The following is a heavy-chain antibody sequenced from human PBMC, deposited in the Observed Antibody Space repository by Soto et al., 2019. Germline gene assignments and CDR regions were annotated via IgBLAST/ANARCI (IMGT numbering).Heavy chain of an antibody. J-gene: IGHJ5*02. Sequence: SENLSLTCTVSGGSISSGGYYWSWIRQHPGKGLEWIGYIYYSGSTYYNPSLKSRVTISVDTSKNQFSLKLSSVTAADTAVYYCARVKRCSSTSCPTSENWFDPWGQGTLVTVSS. CDR1: GGSISSGGYY. CDR3: ARVKRCSSTSCPTSENWFDP. CDR2: IYYSGST. V-gene: IGHV4-31*03. D-gene: IGHD2-2*01.